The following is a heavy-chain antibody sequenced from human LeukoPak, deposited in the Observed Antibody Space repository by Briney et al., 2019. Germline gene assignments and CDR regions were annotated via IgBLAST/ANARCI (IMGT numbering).Heavy chain of an antibody. J-gene: IGHJ4*02. Sequence: GGSLRLSCATSGFTFSSYAMSWVRQAPGKGLEWVSAISGSGGSTYYADSVKGRFTISRDNSKNTLYLQMNSLRAEDTAVYYCAKDQLIFGVVPDYWGQGTLVTVSS. CDR3: AKDQLIFGVVPDY. CDR2: ISGSGGST. D-gene: IGHD3-3*01. CDR1: GFTFSSYA. V-gene: IGHV3-23*01.